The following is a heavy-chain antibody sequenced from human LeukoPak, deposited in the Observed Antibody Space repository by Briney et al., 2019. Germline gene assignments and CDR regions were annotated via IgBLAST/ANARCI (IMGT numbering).Heavy chain of an antibody. J-gene: IGHJ6*03. D-gene: IGHD5-18*01. CDR3: AKADSHRGYSYATLAYYYMDV. Sequence: ASVKVSCRASGYKFTGYYLHWVRQAPGQGLEWMGWINPNIGGTHYAQKFRGRVTMTRDTSINTAYMELSSPTSDDTAVYYCAKADSHRGYSYATLAYYYMDVWGEGTTVTVSS. CDR2: INPNIGGT. V-gene: IGHV1-2*02. CDR1: GYKFTGYY.